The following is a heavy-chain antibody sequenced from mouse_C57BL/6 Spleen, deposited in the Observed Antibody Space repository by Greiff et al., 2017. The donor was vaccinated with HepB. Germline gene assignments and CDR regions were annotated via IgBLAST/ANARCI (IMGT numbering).Heavy chain of an antibody. CDR2: IYPGDGDT. V-gene: IGHV1-82*01. CDR1: GYAFSSSW. CDR3: ARVAYYSNYVVPCAY. J-gene: IGHJ3*01. Sequence: QVQLQQSGPELVKPGASVKISCKASGYAFSSSWMNWVKQRPGKGLEWIGRIYPGDGDTNYNGRFKVKATLTADKSSSKAYMQLSRLTSEDSAVYFCARVAYYSNYVVPCAYWGQGTLVTVSA. D-gene: IGHD2-5*01.